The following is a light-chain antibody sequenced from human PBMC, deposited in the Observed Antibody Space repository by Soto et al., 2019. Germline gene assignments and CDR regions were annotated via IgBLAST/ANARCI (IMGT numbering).Light chain of an antibody. CDR1: TGAVTNGHY. CDR3: LLSYNGPYV. V-gene: IGLV7-46*01. CDR2: DTT. J-gene: IGLJ1*01. Sequence: QAVVTQEPSLTVSAGMTVTRTCGSSTGAVTNGHYPYWFQQKPGQAPRTLIYDTTNRHSWTPARFSGSLLGGKAALTLSGAQPEDEAEYYCLLSYNGPYVFGTGTKVTVL.